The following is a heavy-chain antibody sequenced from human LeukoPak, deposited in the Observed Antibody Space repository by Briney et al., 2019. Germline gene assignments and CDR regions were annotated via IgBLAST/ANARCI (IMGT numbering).Heavy chain of an antibody. V-gene: IGHV3-23*01. CDR2: ISGSGGST. CDR1: GFTFSSYA. Sequence: GGSLRLSCAASGFTFSSYAMSWVRQAPGKGLEWVSAISGSGGSTYYADSVKGRFTISRDNSKNTLYLQMNSLRAEDTAVYYCAKVGRKYYGSGTQNFDYWGREPWPPSPQ. D-gene: IGHD3-10*01. CDR3: AKVGRKYYGSGTQNFDY. J-gene: IGHJ4*02.